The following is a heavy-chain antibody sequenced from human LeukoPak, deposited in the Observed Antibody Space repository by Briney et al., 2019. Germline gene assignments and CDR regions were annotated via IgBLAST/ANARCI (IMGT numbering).Heavy chain of an antibody. CDR2: LSYDGSNK. CDR1: GFTSSSYD. J-gene: IGHJ4*01. Sequence: GGSLRLSCAASGFTSSSYDIHWVRQAPGKGLEWVAVLSYDGSNKYYADSVKGRFTISGDSSKNTVYLQMNSLRAEDTAVYYCAKDLNSPGGESYYTTFDYWGQGTLVTVSS. V-gene: IGHV3-30*18. CDR3: AKDLNSPGGESYYTTFDY. D-gene: IGHD1-26*01.